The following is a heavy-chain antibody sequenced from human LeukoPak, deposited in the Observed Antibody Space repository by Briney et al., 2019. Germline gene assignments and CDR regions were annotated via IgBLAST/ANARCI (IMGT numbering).Heavy chain of an antibody. Sequence: ETLSLTCAVYGGSFSGYYWSWIRQPPGKGLEWIGEINHSGSTNYNPSLKSRVTISVDTSKNQFSLKLSSVTAADTAVYYCARVPTVTFFDYWGQGTLVTVSS. CDR1: GGSFSGYY. D-gene: IGHD4-17*01. CDR2: INHSGST. J-gene: IGHJ4*02. CDR3: ARVPTVTFFDY. V-gene: IGHV4-34*01.